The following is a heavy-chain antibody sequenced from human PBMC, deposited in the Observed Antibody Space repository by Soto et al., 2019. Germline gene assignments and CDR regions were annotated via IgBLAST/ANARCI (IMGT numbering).Heavy chain of an antibody. CDR3: AKDHYDYVWWSYRYTSYFDY. V-gene: IGHV3-23*01. D-gene: IGHD3-16*02. Sequence: LRLSCAASGFTFSSYAMSWVRQAPGKGLEWVSAISGSGGSTYYADSVKGRFTISRDNSKNTLYLQMNSLRAEDTAVYYCAKDHYDYVWWSYRYTSYFDYWGQGTLVTVSS. J-gene: IGHJ4*02. CDR1: GFTFSSYA. CDR2: ISGSGGST.